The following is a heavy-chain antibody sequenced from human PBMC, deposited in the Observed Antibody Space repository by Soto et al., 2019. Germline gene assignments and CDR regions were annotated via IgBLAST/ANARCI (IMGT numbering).Heavy chain of an antibody. J-gene: IGHJ6*02. CDR1: GGTFSSYA. CDR2: IIPIFGTA. CDR3: ATHMSTVGYGYVMDV. V-gene: IGHV1-69*13. D-gene: IGHD4-4*01. Sequence: SVKVSCKASGGTFSSYAISWVRQAPGQGLEWMGGIIPIFGTADYAQKFQGRVTITADESTSTAYMELSSLRSEDTAVYYCATHMSTVGYGYVMDVWGQGTTVTVSS.